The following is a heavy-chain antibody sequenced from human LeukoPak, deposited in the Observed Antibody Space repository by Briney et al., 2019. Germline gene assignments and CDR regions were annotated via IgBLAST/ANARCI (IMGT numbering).Heavy chain of an antibody. V-gene: IGHV1-46*01. D-gene: IGHD6-13*01. CDR2: INPSGGST. J-gene: IGHJ4*02. CDR3: ARDGEAGTRELGY. CDR1: GYTFTSYY. Sequence: GASVKVSCKASGYTFTSYYMHWVRQAPGQGLEWMGIINPSGGSTSYAQKLQGRVTMTTDTSTSTAYMELRSLRSDDTAVYYCARDGEAGTRELGYWGQGTLVTVSS.